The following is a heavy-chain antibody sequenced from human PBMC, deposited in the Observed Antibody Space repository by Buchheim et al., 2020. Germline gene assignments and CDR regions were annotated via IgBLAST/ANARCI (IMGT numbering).Heavy chain of an antibody. D-gene: IGHD5-12*01. V-gene: IGHV3-30*18. CDR2: ISYDGSNK. CDR1: GFTFSSYG. CDR3: AKDVAGWFDP. Sequence: QVQLVESGGGVVQPGRSLRLSCAASGFTFSSYGMHWVRQAPGKGLEWVAVISYDGSNKYYADSVKGRFTISRDNSKNTLYLQMNSLRAEDTAVYCCAKDVAGWFDPWGQGTL. J-gene: IGHJ5*02.